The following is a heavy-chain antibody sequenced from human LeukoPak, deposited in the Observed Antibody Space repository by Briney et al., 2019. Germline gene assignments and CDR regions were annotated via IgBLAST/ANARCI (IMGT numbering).Heavy chain of an antibody. CDR1: GFTFSSYW. J-gene: IGHJ4*02. V-gene: IGHV3-74*01. D-gene: IGHD2-15*01. CDR2: INSDGSST. Sequence: GGSLRLSCAASGFTFSSYWMHWVRQAPGKGLVWVSRINSDGSSTSYADSVKGRFTISRDNAKNTLCLQMNSLRAEDTAVYYCARLGPPYCSGGSCYSGYWGQGTLVTVSS. CDR3: ARLGPPYCSGGSCYSGY.